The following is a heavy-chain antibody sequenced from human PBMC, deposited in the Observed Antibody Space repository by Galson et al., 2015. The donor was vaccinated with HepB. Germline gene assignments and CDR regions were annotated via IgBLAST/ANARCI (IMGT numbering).Heavy chain of an antibody. J-gene: IGHJ4*02. V-gene: IGHV1-69*05. D-gene: IGHD2-15*01. Sequence: SVKVSCKASGSTFSSYAISWVRQAPGQGLEWMGGIIPIFGTANYAQKFQGRVTSTTDESTSTAYMELSSLRSEDTAVYYCASSPISLETGYCSGGSCYPLDYWGQGTLVTVSS. CDR2: IIPIFGTA. CDR1: GSTFSSYA. CDR3: ASSPISLETGYCSGGSCYPLDY.